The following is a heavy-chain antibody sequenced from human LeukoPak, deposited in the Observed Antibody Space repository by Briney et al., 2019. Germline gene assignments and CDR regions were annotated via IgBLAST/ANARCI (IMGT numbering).Heavy chain of an antibody. CDR1: GYTFTSYD. D-gene: IGHD6-19*01. CDR2: MNPNSGDT. V-gene: IGHV1-8*01. CDR3: ATAPRGWYSGGFDP. J-gene: IGHJ5*02. Sequence: ASVKVSCKASGYTFTSYDINWVRQATGQGLEWMGWMNPNSGDTAYAQKFQGRVTMTRDTSISTAYMELSSLRSEDTAVYYCATAPRGWYSGGFDPGAQEPLVPVP.